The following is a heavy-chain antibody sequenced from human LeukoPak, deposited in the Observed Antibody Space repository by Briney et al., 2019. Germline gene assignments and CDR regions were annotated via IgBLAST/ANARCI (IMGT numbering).Heavy chain of an antibody. CDR2: ISSSGSTI. Sequence: TGGSLRLSCAASGFTFSSYSMNWVRQAPGKGLEWVSYISSSGSTIYYADSVKGRFTISRDNAKNSLYLQMNSLRAEDTAVYYCARGVGYYYDSSADYWGQGTLVTVSS. D-gene: IGHD3-22*01. V-gene: IGHV3-48*04. J-gene: IGHJ4*02. CDR1: GFTFSSYS. CDR3: ARGVGYYYDSSADY.